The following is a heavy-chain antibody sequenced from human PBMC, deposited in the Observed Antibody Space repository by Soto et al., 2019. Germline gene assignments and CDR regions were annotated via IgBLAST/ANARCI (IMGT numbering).Heavy chain of an antibody. CDR2: MNPNSGNT. Sequence: QVQLVQSGAEVKKPGASVKVSCKASGYSFTSYDINWVRQATGQGLEWMGWMNPNSGNTGYAQKFQGRVTMTRKTSISTAYMELSSLRSEDTAVYYCARVSMGSSSEDFQHWGQGTLVTVSS. CDR3: ARVSMGSSSEDFQH. V-gene: IGHV1-8*01. J-gene: IGHJ1*01. CDR1: GYSFTSYD. D-gene: IGHD6-6*01.